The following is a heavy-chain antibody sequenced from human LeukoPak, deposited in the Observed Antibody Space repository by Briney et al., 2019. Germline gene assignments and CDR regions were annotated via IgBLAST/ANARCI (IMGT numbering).Heavy chain of an antibody. V-gene: IGHV4-39*02. CDR1: GGSIRSGSHY. CDR3: AKRDDSGGNLVDL. D-gene: IGHD3-22*01. CDR2: IYYSGST. Sequence: SETLSLTCTVSGGSIRSGSHYWAWIRQPPGKGLEWIGSIYYSGSTYYNPSLENRVTISIDTSKTHFSLKLSSLSAADTSVYYCAKRDDSGGNLVDLWGQGTLVTVS. J-gene: IGHJ4*02.